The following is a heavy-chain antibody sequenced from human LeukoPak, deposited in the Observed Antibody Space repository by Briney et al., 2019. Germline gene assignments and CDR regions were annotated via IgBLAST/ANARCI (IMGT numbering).Heavy chain of an antibody. Sequence: APVKVSCKASGYTFTSYDINWVRQATGQGLEWMGWMNPNSGNTGYAQKFQGRVTMTRNTSISTAYMELSSLRSEDTAVYYCARGGSHSSSWYSYWFDPWGQGTLVTVSS. CDR3: ARGGSHSSSWYSYWFDP. D-gene: IGHD6-13*01. CDR2: MNPNSGNT. CDR1: GYTFTSYD. J-gene: IGHJ5*02. V-gene: IGHV1-8*01.